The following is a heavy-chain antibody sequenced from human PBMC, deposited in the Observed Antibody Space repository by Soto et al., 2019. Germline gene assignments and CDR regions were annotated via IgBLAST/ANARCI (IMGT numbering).Heavy chain of an antibody. CDR1: GYTFTSYG. V-gene: IGHV1-18*01. CDR3: ARGAARPPLYXMDG. D-gene: IGHD6-6*01. Sequence: ASVKVSCKASGYTFTSYGISWVRQAPGQGLEWMGWISAYNGNTNYARKLQGRVTMTTDTSTSTAYMELRSLRSDDTAVYYCARGAARPPLYXMDGWGQGTTVTVSS. J-gene: IGHJ6*02. CDR2: ISAYNGNT.